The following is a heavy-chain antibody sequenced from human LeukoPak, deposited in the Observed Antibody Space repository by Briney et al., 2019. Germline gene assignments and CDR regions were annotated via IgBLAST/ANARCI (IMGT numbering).Heavy chain of an antibody. J-gene: IGHJ4*02. CDR2: ISGSGGST. CDR3: AYCGGDCYPRGYYFDY. Sequence: GGSLRLSCAASGFTFSSYAMSWVRQAPGKGLEWVSAISGSGGSTYYADSVKGRFTISRDNSKNTLYLQMNSLRAEDTAVYYCAYCGGDCYPRGYYFDYWGQGTLVTVSS. D-gene: IGHD2-21*01. CDR1: GFTFSSYA. V-gene: IGHV3-23*01.